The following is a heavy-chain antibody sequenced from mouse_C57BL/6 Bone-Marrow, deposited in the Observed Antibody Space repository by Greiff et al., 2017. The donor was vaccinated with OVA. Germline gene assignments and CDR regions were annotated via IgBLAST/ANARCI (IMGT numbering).Heavy chain of an antibody. CDR1: GYTFTDYY. Sequence: EVQLQQSGPELVKPGASVKISCKASGYTFTDYYMNWVKQSHGKSLEWIGDINPNNGGTSYNQKFKGKATLTVDKSSSTAYMELRSLTSEDSAVYYYASKGSNYWYFDDWGTGTTVTVSS. CDR3: ASKGSNYWYFDD. V-gene: IGHV1-26*01. CDR2: INPNNGGT. D-gene: IGHD1-1*01. J-gene: IGHJ1*03.